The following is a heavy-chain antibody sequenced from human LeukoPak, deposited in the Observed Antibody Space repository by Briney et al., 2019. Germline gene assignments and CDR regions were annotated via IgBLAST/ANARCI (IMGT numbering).Heavy chain of an antibody. CDR2: INHSGST. J-gene: IGHJ4*02. D-gene: IGHD3-3*01. V-gene: IGHV4-34*01. CDR1: GGSFSGYY. CDR3: ARDNDFWNGPSDY. Sequence: SETLSLTCAVYGGSFSGYYWSWIRQPPGKGLEWIGEINHSGSTNYNPSLKSRVTISVDTSKNQFSLKLSSVTAASTAVYYCARDNDFWNGPSDYWGQGTLVTVSS.